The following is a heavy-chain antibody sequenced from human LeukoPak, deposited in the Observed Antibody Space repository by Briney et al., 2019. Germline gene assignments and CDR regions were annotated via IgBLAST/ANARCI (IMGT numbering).Heavy chain of an antibody. V-gene: IGHV1-69*13. CDR1: GGTFSSYA. CDR2: IIPIFGTA. CDR3: ARAGIVVVPAASPYYYYYYGMDV. J-gene: IGHJ6*02. D-gene: IGHD2-2*01. Sequence: GASVKVSCKASGGTFSSYAISWVRQAPGQGLEWMGGIIPIFGTANYAQKFQGRVTITADESTSTAYMELSSLRSEDTAVYYCARAGIVVVPAASPYYYYYYGMDVWGQGTTVTVSS.